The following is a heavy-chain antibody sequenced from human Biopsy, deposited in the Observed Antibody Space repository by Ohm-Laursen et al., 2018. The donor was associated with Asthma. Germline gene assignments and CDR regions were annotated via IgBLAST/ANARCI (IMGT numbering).Heavy chain of an antibody. CDR2: INSVFGTT. CDR3: ARKAGSCISRTCYSLDF. V-gene: IGHV1-69*13. Sequence: SSVKPSCKSLGGTFNTYVIGWVRQAPGQGLEWMGGINSVFGTTTYPQKFQDRVTITADDSTSTVYMELSSLRSEDAAVYYCARKAGSCISRTCYSLDFWGQGTLVTVSS. CDR1: GGTFNTYV. J-gene: IGHJ4*02. D-gene: IGHD2-2*01.